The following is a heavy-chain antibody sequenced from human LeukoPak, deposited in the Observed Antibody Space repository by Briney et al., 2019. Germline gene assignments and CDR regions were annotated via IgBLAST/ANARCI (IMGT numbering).Heavy chain of an antibody. V-gene: IGHV3-9*01. CDR2: ISWNSGSI. Sequence: PGRSLRLSCAASGFTFDDYAMHWVRQAPGKGLEWVSGISWNSGSIGYADSVKGRFTISRDNAKNSLYLQMNSLRAEDTALYYCAKNGYGDYGWPHWYFDLWGRGTLVTVSS. D-gene: IGHD4-17*01. CDR1: GFTFDDYA. CDR3: AKNGYGDYGWPHWYFDL. J-gene: IGHJ2*01.